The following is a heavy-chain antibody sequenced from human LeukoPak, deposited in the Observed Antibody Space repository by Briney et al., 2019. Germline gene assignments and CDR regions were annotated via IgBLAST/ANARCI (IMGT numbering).Heavy chain of an antibody. CDR1: GFTFSNYA. CDR3: ASLDYFDSSDYGDY. CDR2: ISGSGGST. D-gene: IGHD3-22*01. V-gene: IGHV3-23*01. Sequence: AGGTVRLSCAASGFTFSNYAMSWDRQAPGKGLEWVSAISGSGGSTYYADSVKGRFTISRDNSKNTLYLQMNSLRAEDTALYYCASLDYFDSSDYGDYWGQGTLASVSS. J-gene: IGHJ4*02.